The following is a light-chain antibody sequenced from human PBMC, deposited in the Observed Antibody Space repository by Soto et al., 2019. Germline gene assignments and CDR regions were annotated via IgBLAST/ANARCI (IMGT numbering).Light chain of an antibody. CDR1: QSGSSSTY. CDR3: HQYGSSRSYT. CDR2: GAS. V-gene: IGKV3-20*01. Sequence: EIVLTQSPGTLSLSPGERATLSCRASQSGSSSTYLAWYQQKPGQAPRLLIYGASTRAAGIPVRFSGSWAGTDFTLTISRLGPEEFAVYYSHQYGSSRSYTFGQGTKLEIK. J-gene: IGKJ2*01.